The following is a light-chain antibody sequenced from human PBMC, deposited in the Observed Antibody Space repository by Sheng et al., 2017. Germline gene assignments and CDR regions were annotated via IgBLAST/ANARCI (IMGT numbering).Light chain of an antibody. CDR2: KAS. CDR1: QSISSW. Sequence: DIQMTQSPSTLSASVGDRVTITCRASQSISSWLAWYQQKPGKAPKLLIYKASSLESGVPSRFRGSGSGTDYILTISSLQPEDFATYFCQQYYNTPLTFGGGTKVEIK. V-gene: IGKV1-5*03. J-gene: IGKJ4*01. CDR3: QQYYNTPLT.